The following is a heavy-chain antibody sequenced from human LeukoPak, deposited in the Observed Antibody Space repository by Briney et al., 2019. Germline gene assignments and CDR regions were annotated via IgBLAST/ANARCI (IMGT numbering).Heavy chain of an antibody. Sequence: GGSLRLSCAASVFTFSRNAMNWVRQAPGKGLEWVASISGNGVGTYYADTTKGRFNISRDNSKNTLYLQMNSLRTEDTAVYHCAKDANYFDSGSYLIPFDSWGQGTLVTASP. CDR1: VFTFSRNA. V-gene: IGHV3-23*01. D-gene: IGHD3-22*01. J-gene: IGHJ4*02. CDR3: AKDANYFDSGSYLIPFDS. CDR2: ISGNGVGT.